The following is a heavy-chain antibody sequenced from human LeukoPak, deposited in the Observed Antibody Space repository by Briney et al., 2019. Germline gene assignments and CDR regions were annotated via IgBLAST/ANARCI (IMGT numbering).Heavy chain of an antibody. V-gene: IGHV1-2*04. CDR2: INPNSGGT. CDR1: GYTFTGYY. CDR3: ARDLRLGDFWFDP. J-gene: IGHJ5*02. Sequence: ASVKVSCKASGYTFTGYYMHWVRQAPGQGLEWMGWINPNSGGTNYAQKFQGWVTMTRDTSISTAYMELSRLRSDDTAVYYCARDLRLGDFWFDPWGQGTLVTVSS. D-gene: IGHD3-10*01.